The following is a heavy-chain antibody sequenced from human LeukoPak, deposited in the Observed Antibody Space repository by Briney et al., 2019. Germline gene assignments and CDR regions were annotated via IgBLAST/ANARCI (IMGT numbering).Heavy chain of an antibody. V-gene: IGHV3-23*01. CDR2: LTGSGDNT. Sequence: GGSLRLSCAASGFVFSSHAMNWVRQAPGKGLEWVSSLTGSGDNTYYADSVRGRFTVSRDNSKETLYLQMNSLRAEDTAIYFCAKDRNIISTSYDYWGQGTQVTVSP. CDR1: GFVFSSHA. J-gene: IGHJ4*02. CDR3: AKDRNIISTSYDY. D-gene: IGHD3-22*01.